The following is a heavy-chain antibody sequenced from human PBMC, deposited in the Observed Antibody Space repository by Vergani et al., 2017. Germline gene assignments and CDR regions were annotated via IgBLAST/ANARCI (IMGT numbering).Heavy chain of an antibody. D-gene: IGHD2-15*01. CDR2: IYTCGST. Sequence: QVQLQESGPGLVKPSQTLSLTCTVSGGSISSGSYYWSWIRQPAGKGLEWIGRIYTCGSTNYNPSLKSRVTISVDTSKNQFSLKLSSVTAADTAVYYCARAVVVVAAAGKYFGYWGQGTLVTVSA. CDR3: ARAVVVVAAAGKYFGY. J-gene: IGHJ4*02. CDR1: GGSISSGSYY. V-gene: IGHV4-61*02.